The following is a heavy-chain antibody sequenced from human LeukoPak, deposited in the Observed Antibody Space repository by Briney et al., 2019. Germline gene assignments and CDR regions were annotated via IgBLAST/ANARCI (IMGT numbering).Heavy chain of an antibody. CDR2: INSDGSDT. V-gene: IGHV3-74*01. J-gene: IGHJ5*02. CDR1: GFTFSSYW. D-gene: IGHD5-18*01. Sequence: GGSLRLSCAASGFTFSSYWMHWVRQAAGKGLEWVSRINSDGSDTIYADSVKGRFTISRDNAKNTLFLQMNSLRTDDTAVYYCARGVDTAMITGGYNWFDPWGQGTLVTVSS. CDR3: ARGVDTAMITGGYNWFDP.